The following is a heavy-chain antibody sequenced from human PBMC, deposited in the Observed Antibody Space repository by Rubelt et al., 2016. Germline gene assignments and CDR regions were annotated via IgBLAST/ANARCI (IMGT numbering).Heavy chain of an antibody. J-gene: IGHJ4*02. CDR3: TRHKDGAAAGNDY. V-gene: IGHV3-73*01. D-gene: IGHD6-13*01. Sequence: GYTVSVKGRFTISRDDSKNTAYLQMNSLITEDTAVYYCTRHKDGAAAGNDYWGQGTLVTVSS.